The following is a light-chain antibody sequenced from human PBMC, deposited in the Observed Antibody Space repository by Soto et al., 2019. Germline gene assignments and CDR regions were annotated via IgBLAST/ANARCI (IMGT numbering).Light chain of an antibody. V-gene: IGKV3-15*01. CDR3: QQYDISPWT. CDR2: DAS. Sequence: EIVMTQSPATLSVSPGERATLSCRASQNVRSNLAWYQQKPGQAPRLLIYDASTRATGIPARFSGSGSGTDFTLTIIRLEPEDFAVYYCQQYDISPWTFGQGTKVDIK. CDR1: QNVRSN. J-gene: IGKJ1*01.